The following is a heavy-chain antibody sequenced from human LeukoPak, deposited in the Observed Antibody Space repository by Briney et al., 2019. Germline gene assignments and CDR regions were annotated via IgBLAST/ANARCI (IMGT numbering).Heavy chain of an antibody. J-gene: IGHJ4*02. CDR3: AKDYDFWSGYVDY. D-gene: IGHD3-3*01. Sequence: GGSLRLPCAASGFTFSSYAMSWVRQAPGKGLEWVSAISGSGGSTHYADSVKGRFTISRDNSKNTLYLQMNSLRAEDTAVYYCAKDYDFWSGYVDYWGQGTLVTVSS. CDR2: ISGSGGST. CDR1: GFTFSSYA. V-gene: IGHV3-23*01.